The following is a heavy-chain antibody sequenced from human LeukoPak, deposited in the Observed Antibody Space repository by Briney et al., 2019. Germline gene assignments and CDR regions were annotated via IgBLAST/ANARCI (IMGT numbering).Heavy chain of an antibody. CDR2: IKQDESQK. Sequence: GGSLRLSCAASGFTFSNYWMTWVRQAPGKGLEWVANIKQDESQKWYADSVKGRFTISRDNAKSSVFLQANSLRAEDTAIYYCTRVGYIDEGIDYWGQGTLVTVSS. V-gene: IGHV3-7*04. CDR3: TRVGYIDEGIDY. J-gene: IGHJ4*02. CDR1: GFTFSNYW. D-gene: IGHD5-24*01.